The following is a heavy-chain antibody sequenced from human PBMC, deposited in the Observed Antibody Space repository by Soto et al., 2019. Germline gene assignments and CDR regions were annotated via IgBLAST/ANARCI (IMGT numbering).Heavy chain of an antibody. Sequence: SETLSLTYTVSGGSISSYYCSWIRQPPGKGLEWIGYIYYSGSTNYNPSLKSRVTISVDTSKNQFSLKLSSVTAADTAVYYCARGMGGAFDIRGQRTMVTVSS. D-gene: IGHD1-26*01. V-gene: IGHV4-59*01. J-gene: IGHJ3*02. CDR1: GGSISSYY. CDR3: ARGMGGAFDI. CDR2: IYYSGST.